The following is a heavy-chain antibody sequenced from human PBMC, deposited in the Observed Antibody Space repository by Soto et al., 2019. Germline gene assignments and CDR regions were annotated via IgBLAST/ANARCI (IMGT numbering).Heavy chain of an antibody. Sequence: EVQVVESGGGLVQPGGSLRLSCAVSGFSFTTYWMTWVRQAPGRGLEWVANISPGGIATHYVDSVKGRFTISGDNAKNSVYRKMNSRGADDTVVYYWATKGDGGSIGGQEPLATVSS. CDR2: ISPGGIAT. D-gene: IGHD2-15*01. V-gene: IGHV3-7*01. CDR1: GFSFTTYW. J-gene: IGHJ4*02. CDR3: ATKGDGGSI.